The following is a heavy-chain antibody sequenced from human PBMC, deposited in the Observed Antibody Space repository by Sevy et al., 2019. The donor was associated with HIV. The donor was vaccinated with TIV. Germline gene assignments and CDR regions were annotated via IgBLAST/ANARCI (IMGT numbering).Heavy chain of an antibody. V-gene: IGHV3-15*01. CDR2: IQSKTDGGTT. CDR3: TTDTSTGYFEWLLDFDY. D-gene: IGHD3-9*01. CDR1: GFTFSSAW. Sequence: GGSLRLSCAASGFTFSSAWMSWVRQAPGKGLEWVGRIQSKTDGGTTDYAASVKGRFTISRDDSVNTLYLQMNSLTTDDTAVYYCTTDTSTGYFEWLLDFDYWGQGTLVTVSS. J-gene: IGHJ4*02.